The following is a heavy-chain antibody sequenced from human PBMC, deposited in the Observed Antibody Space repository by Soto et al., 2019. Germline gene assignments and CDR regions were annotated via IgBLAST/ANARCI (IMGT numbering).Heavy chain of an antibody. D-gene: IGHD3-22*01. V-gene: IGHV3-33*01. J-gene: IGHJ4*02. CDR3: VRDQTDSGGYSDS. CDR2: IWNDGSNE. CDR1: GFTFSSYG. Sequence: GGSLRLSCEASGFTFSSYGMHWVRQAPGKGLEWVAIIWNDGSNEYYADSVKGRFTISRDNSKNTLYLQVSNLRAEDTAVYFCVRDQTDSGGYSDSWGQGTLVTVSS.